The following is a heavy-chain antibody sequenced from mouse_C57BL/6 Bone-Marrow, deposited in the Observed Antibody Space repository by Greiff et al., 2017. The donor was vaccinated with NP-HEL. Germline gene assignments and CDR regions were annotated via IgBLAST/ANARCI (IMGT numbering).Heavy chain of an antibody. J-gene: IGHJ4*01. D-gene: IGHD1-1*01. V-gene: IGHV2-5*01. CDR2: IWRGGST. CDR3: AILFITTVYAMDY. CDR1: GFSLTSYG. Sequence: VKVIESGPGLVQPSQSLSITCTVSGFSLTSYGVHWVRQSPGKGLEWLGVIWRGGSTDYNAAFMSRLSITKDNSKSQVFFKMNSLQADDTAIYYCAILFITTVYAMDYWGQGTSVTVSS.